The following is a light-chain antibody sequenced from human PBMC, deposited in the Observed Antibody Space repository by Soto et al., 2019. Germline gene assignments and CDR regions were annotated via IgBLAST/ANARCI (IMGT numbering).Light chain of an antibody. CDR1: QSVRNNY. J-gene: IGKJ2*01. CDR3: QRYGSSPPHT. V-gene: IGKV3-20*01. CDR2: DAS. Sequence: EIVLTQSPGTLSLSPGEGASLSCRASQSVRNNYLAWYQQKPGQAPRVLIYDASSRATGIPDRFRGSGSGTDFTLTISRLESEDFGVYYCQRYGSSPPHTFGQGTRLEIK.